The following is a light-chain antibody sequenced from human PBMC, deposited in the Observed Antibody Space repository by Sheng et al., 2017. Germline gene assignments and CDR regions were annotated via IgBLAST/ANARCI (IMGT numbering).Light chain of an antibody. V-gene: IGKV3-15*01. J-gene: IGKJ2*01. Sequence: EVVMTQSPGTLSVSPGERVTLSCRASQSISTNLAWYQQKPGQSPKLLIYGVSTRATGVPARFSGSGSGTQFTLTISSLQSEDFGIYFCQQYNNWPPSYTFGQGTSWRSN. CDR2: GVS. CDR1: QSISTN. CDR3: QQYNNWPPSYT.